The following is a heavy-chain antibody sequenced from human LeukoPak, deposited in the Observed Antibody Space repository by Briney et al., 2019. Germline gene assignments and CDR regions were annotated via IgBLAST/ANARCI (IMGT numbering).Heavy chain of an antibody. V-gene: IGHV3-7*01. J-gene: IGHJ6*03. CDR1: GFTFSSYW. CDR3: ARDPRSDIAAAGTRADMDV. Sequence: GGSLRLSCAASGFTFSSYWMSWVRQAPGKGLEWVANIKQDGSEKYYVDSVKGRFTISRDNAKNSLYLQMNSLRAEDTAVYYCARDPRSDIAAAGTRADMDVWSKGTTVTVSS. D-gene: IGHD6-13*01. CDR2: IKQDGSEK.